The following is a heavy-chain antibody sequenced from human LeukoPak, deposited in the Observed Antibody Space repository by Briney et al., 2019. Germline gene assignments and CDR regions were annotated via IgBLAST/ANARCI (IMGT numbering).Heavy chain of an antibody. D-gene: IGHD6-13*01. CDR2: IRYDGSNK. CDR3: AKDSASSSWYNYYYYMDV. V-gene: IGHV3-30*02. Sequence: GGSLRLSCAASGFTFSSYGMHWVRQAPGKGLEWVAFIRYDGSNKYYADSVKGRFTISRDNSKNTLYLQMNSLRAEDTAVYYCAKDSASSSWYNYYYYMDVWGKGTTVTISS. CDR1: GFTFSSYG. J-gene: IGHJ6*03.